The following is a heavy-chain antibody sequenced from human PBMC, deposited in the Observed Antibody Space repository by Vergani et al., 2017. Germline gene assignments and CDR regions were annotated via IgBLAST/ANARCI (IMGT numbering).Heavy chain of an antibody. CDR1: GFTFSSYS. CDR2: VSGRGDRT. Sequence: EVQLLESGGGLVQPGKSLRLSCTASGFTFSSYSMSWVRQVPGKGLEWVSTVSGRGDRTFYADSVKGRFTISRDNSKTTLYLQMSSLGADDTAIYYCAKNSNRVPRWDFGGQGALVTVSS. J-gene: IGHJ4*02. D-gene: IGHD4-23*01. V-gene: IGHV3-23*01. CDR3: AKNSNRVPRWDF.